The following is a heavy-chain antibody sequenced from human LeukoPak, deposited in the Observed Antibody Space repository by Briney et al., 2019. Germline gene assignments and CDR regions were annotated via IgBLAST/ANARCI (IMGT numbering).Heavy chain of an antibody. CDR3: ARDGRETMIVETPLDY. CDR2: IIPIFGTA. J-gene: IGHJ4*02. CDR1: GGTFSSYA. Sequence: SVKVSCKASGGTFSSYAISWVRQAPGQGLEWMGGIIPIFGTANYAQKFQGRVTITADESTSTAYMELSSLRSEDTAVYYCARDGRETMIVETPLDYWGQGTLVTVSS. V-gene: IGHV1-69*13. D-gene: IGHD3-22*01.